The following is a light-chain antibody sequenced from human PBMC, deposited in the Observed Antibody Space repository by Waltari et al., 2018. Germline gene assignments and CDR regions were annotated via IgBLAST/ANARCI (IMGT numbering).Light chain of an antibody. CDR2: GAS. CDR3: QQYGTSPPLT. Sequence: EIVLTQSPGTLSLSPGERATLSCRASQSVSSSYLAWYQQKPGQAPRLLIYGASSRAAGIPDRFSGIGSGTDFTRTISRLEPEDFAVYYCQQYGTSPPLTFGGGTKVEIK. J-gene: IGKJ4*01. V-gene: IGKV3-20*01. CDR1: QSVSSSY.